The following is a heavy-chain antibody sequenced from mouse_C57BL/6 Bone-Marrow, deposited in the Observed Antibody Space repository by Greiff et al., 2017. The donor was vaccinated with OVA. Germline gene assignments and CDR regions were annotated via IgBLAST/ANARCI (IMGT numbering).Heavy chain of an antibody. J-gene: IGHJ1*03. CDR3: ARLTDGYYGYFDV. CDR2: IYPSDSDT. CDR1: GYTFTSYW. D-gene: IGHD2-3*01. V-gene: IGHV1-61*01. Sequence: VQLQQPGAELVRPGSSVKLSCKASGYTFTSYWMDWVKQRPGQGLEWIGIIYPSDSDTHYNQKFKDKATLTVDKSSSTAYMQLSSLTSGDSAVYYCARLTDGYYGYFDVWGTGTTVTVSS.